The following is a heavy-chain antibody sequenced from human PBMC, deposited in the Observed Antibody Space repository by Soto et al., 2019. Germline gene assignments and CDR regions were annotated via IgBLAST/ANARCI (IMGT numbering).Heavy chain of an antibody. D-gene: IGHD6-6*01. CDR3: ARPGIAARRDAFDI. J-gene: IGHJ3*02. CDR2: IIPIFGTA. CDR1: GGTFSSYA. V-gene: IGHV1-69*13. Sequence: SVGVSCKXSGGTFSSYAISWVRQAPGQGLEWMGGIIPIFGTANYAQKFQGRVTITADESTSTAYMELSSLRSEDTAVYYCARPGIAARRDAFDIWGQGTMVTVSS.